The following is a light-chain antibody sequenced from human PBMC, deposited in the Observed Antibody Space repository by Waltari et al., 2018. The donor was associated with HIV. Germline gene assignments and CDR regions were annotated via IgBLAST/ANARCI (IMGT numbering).Light chain of an antibody. CDR1: TSNTGKNY. Sequence: QSVLKQPPSVSAAPGQKVTNSCSGTTSNTGKNYVSWYQQIPETAPKLIIYDNNKRPSGIPDRFSGSKSGTSATLAITGLQTGDEADYFCGTWDSSVSAGVFGGGTKLTVL. J-gene: IGLJ3*02. CDR2: DNN. V-gene: IGLV1-51*01. CDR3: GTWDSSVSAGV.